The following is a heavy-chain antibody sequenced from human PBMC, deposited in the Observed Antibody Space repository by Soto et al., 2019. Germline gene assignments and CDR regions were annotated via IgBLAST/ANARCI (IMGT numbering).Heavy chain of an antibody. D-gene: IGHD2-2*01. CDR1: GYTFTSYD. J-gene: IGHJ6*03. CDR3: ARGIVVVPSSMRGYYYYYMDV. Sequence: AXVKVSCKASGYTFTSYDINWVRQATGHGLEWMGWMNPNSGNTGYAQKFQGRVTMTRNTSISTAYMELSSLRSEDTAVYYCARGIVVVPSSMRGYYYYYMDVWGKGTTVTVSS. CDR2: MNPNSGNT. V-gene: IGHV1-8*01.